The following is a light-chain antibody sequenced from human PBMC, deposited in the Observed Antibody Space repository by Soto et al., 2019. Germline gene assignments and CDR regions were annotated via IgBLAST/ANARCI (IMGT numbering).Light chain of an antibody. J-gene: IGKJ4*01. Sequence: EIVMTQSPVTLSVSPGERATLSCRASQTVTNNLAWYQQKPGQPPRLLIYGASTRVTGLPARFSGSGSGTEFTLTISSLQSEDVAVYSCQQYHGCPSPTFGGGTKVVIK. CDR3: QQYHGCPSPT. CDR1: QTVTNN. CDR2: GAS. V-gene: IGKV3-15*01.